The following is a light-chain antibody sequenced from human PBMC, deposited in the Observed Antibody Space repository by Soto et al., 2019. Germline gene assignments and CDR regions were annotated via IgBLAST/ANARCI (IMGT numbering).Light chain of an antibody. J-gene: IGLJ3*02. CDR3: QSYDSSLGGRV. Sequence: QSALTQPPSVSGAPGQTVTISCTGSSSNFGGDYYVHWYQHVAGTAPKVLIYANTNRPPGVPARFSASKSGTSASLAITGLQADDEADYYCQSYDSSLGGRVFGGGTKLTVL. V-gene: IGLV1-40*01. CDR1: SSNFGGDYY. CDR2: ANT.